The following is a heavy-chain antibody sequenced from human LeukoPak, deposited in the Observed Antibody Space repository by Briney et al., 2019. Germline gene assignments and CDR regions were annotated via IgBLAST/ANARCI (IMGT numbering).Heavy chain of an antibody. D-gene: IGHD3-22*01. Sequence: SETLSLTCTVSGGSISSGDYYWSWIRQPPGKGLEWIGYIYYSGSTYYNPSLKSRVTISVDTSKNQFSLKLSSVTAADTAVYYCARGSEDYYDSSGYYYFDYWGQGTLVTVSS. CDR1: GGSISSGDYY. CDR2: IYYSGST. CDR3: ARGSEDYYDSSGYYYFDY. V-gene: IGHV4-30-4*01. J-gene: IGHJ4*02.